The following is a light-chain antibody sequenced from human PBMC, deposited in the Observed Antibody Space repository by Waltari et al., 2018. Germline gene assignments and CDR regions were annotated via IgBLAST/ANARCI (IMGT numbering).Light chain of an antibody. CDR3: QQYYSSPIT. Sequence: DIVMTQSPDSLAVSLGERATINCKSSQSVLHTSNNKNYLAWYQQKPGQPPKLLIYWASTRESGVPDRFSDSGSGTDFTLTISSLQAEDVAVYYCQQYYSSPITFGQGTRLEIK. CDR1: QSVLHTSNNKNY. V-gene: IGKV4-1*01. CDR2: WAS. J-gene: IGKJ5*01.